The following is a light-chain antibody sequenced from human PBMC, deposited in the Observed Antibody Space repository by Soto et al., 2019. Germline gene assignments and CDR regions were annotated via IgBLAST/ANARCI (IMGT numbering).Light chain of an antibody. CDR3: QESYSSPYT. CDR1: QSISTY. J-gene: IGKJ2*01. Sequence: DIQMTQSPSSLSASVGDRVTISCRASQSISTYLNWYRQKPGKAPELLIYAASSLQSGVPSRFSGSGSGPDFTLTITSLQPEDFSTYYCQESYSSPYTFGQGTKLEIK. CDR2: AAS. V-gene: IGKV1-39*01.